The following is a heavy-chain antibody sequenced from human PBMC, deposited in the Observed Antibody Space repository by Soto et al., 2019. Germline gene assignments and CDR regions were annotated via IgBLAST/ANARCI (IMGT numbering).Heavy chain of an antibody. Sequence: QVQLVHSGAEVKKPGASVKVSCKASGYTFTRYAMHWVRQAPGQRREWMGWSNAGNGNTKYSQKFQGSVTITTDTAASTAHMEPSSLRSEDTAVYYCARDGAVAGDSNFDYWGQGTLVTVSS. V-gene: IGHV1-3*01. D-gene: IGHD6-19*01. CDR2: SNAGNGNT. J-gene: IGHJ4*02. CDR3: ARDGAVAGDSNFDY. CDR1: GYTFTRYA.